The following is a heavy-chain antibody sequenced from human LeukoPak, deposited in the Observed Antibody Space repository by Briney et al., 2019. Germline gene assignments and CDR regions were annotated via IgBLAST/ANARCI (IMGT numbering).Heavy chain of an antibody. V-gene: IGHV3-33*03. D-gene: IGHD1-26*01. J-gene: IGHJ4*02. Sequence: GGSLRLSCATSGFTFDKYGIHWVRQAPGKGLEWVAVIWHDGSRTHYADSLKGRFTISRDNSKDTAFLQMNSLTVEDTATYYCAGAISKGAGTDSWGQGTLVTVSS. CDR1: GFTFDKYG. CDR2: IWHDGSRT. CDR3: AGAISKGAGTDS.